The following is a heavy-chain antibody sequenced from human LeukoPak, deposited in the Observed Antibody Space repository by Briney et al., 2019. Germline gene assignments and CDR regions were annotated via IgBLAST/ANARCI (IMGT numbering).Heavy chain of an antibody. J-gene: IGHJ3*02. CDR2: IYHSGST. CDR1: GGSISSYY. CDR3: ARLQGSGSRGVFRAFDI. Sequence: SETLSLTCTVSGGSISSYYWSWIRQPPGKGLEWIGYIYHSGSTYYNPSLKSRVTISVDRSKNQFSLKLSSVTAADTAVYYCARLQGSGSRGVFRAFDIWGQGTMVTVSS. D-gene: IGHD3-10*01. V-gene: IGHV4-59*12.